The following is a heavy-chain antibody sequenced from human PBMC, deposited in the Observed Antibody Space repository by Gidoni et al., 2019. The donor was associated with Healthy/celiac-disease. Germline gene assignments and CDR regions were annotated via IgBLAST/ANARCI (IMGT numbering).Heavy chain of an antibody. CDR3: ARVSRMERYNWNPGPGAYYMDV. V-gene: IGHV4-59*01. J-gene: IGHJ6*03. CDR1: GGSISSYY. CDR2: IYYSGSP. Sequence: QVQLQESGPGLVKPSETLSLTCTVSGGSISSYYWSWIRQPPGKGLEWIWYIYYSGSPNYNPSLKSRVTISVDTSKNQFSLKLSSVTAADTAVYYCARVSRMERYNWNPGPGAYYMDVWGKGTTVTVSS. D-gene: IGHD1-20*01.